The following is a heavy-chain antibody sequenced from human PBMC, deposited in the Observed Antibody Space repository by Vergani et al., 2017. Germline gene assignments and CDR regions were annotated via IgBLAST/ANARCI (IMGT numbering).Heavy chain of an antibody. CDR2: INSDGSST. V-gene: IGHV3-74*01. D-gene: IGHD3-3*01. CDR1: GFTFSSYW. J-gene: IGHJ4*02. CDR3: AREAILTPTRYYFDY. Sequence: EVQLVESGGGLVQPGGSLRLSCAASGFTFSSYWMHWVRQAPGKGLVWVSRINSDGSSTSYADSVKGRFTISRDNAKNTLYLQMNSLRAEDTAVYYCAREAILTPTRYYFDYWGQGTLVTVSS.